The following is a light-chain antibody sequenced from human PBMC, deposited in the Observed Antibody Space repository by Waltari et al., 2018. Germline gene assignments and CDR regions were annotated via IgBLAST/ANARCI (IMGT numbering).Light chain of an antibody. CDR3: QHYDGSSWT. V-gene: IGKV1-5*03. J-gene: IGKJ1*01. Sequence: DIQMTQSPPSLPASIGDRATITCRASQNIISWVAWYQQKPGEAPKLLMYKASILETGVPSRVRGSGFGTQFSLTIDSLQPDDFGVYYCQHYDGSSWTFGPGTRVEV. CDR2: KAS. CDR1: QNIISW.